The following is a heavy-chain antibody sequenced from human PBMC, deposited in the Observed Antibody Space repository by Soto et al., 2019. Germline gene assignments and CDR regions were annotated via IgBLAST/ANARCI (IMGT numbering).Heavy chain of an antibody. CDR1: GASISSGSYY. Sequence: QVQLQESGSRLVKPSETLSLTCVVSGASISSGSYYWSWIRQPPGKGLEWIGFISHSGITYYNPSHRSRATITLGTSKNHSSLNLVSVTAAYMTVYDSAMEDSPEKESAVAVWGYGALVTVAS. J-gene: IGHJ3*01. V-gene: IGHV4-30-2*01. D-gene: IGHD2-15*01. CDR2: ISHSGIT. CDR3: AMEDSPEKESAVAV.